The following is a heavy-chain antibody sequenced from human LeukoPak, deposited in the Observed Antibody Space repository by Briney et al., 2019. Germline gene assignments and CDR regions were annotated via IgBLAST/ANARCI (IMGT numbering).Heavy chain of an antibody. J-gene: IGHJ4*02. V-gene: IGHV4-59*01. CDR2: ISYTGTT. D-gene: IGHD3-22*01. CDR3: ARWYYDSGGYRFSDY. Sequence: SETLSLTCTVSGGSISSYYWTWIRQPPGKGLEWIGYISYTGTTDYNPSLKSRVTISVDTSKNQFSLKLNSVTAADTAVYYCARWYYDSGGYRFSDYWGQGTLVAVSS. CDR1: GGSISSYY.